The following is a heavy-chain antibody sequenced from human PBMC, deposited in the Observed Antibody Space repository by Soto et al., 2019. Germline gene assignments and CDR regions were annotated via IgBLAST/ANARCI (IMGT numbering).Heavy chain of an antibody. CDR1: GGSISSYY. J-gene: IGHJ4*02. D-gene: IGHD1-26*01. V-gene: IGHV4-59*01. CDR3: ARTGGWELPYYIDY. CDR2: IYYSGST. Sequence: SETLSLTCTVSGGSISSYYWSWIRQPPGKGLEWIGYIYYSGSTNYNPSLKSRVTISVDTSKNQFSLKLSSVTAADTAVYYCARTGGWELPYYIDYWGQGTLVTVSS.